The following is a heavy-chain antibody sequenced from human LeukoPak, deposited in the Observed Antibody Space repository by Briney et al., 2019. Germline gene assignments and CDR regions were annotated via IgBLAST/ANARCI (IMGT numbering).Heavy chain of an antibody. V-gene: IGHV4-59*01. CDR3: ARDQDDYGDNWFDP. Sequence: PSETLSLTCTVSGGCISSYYWSWIRQPPGKGLEWIGYIYYSGSTNYNPSLKSRVTISVDTSKNQFSLKLSSVTAADTAVYYCARDQDDYGDNWFDPWGQGTLVTVSS. CDR2: IYYSGST. J-gene: IGHJ5*02. CDR1: GGCISSYY. D-gene: IGHD4-17*01.